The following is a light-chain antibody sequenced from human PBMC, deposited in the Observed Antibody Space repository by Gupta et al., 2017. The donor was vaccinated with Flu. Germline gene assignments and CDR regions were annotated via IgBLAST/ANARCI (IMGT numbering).Light chain of an antibody. CDR1: QSVSPS. Sequence: VLTPSQAPMSWSQGDRAVLSCRASQSVSPSFAWYQQKPGQAPRLLMYDASRRAAGVPARFSGSGSGTDFTLTISSLEPEDFAVYYCQQRSDLPLYTFGQGTKLDIK. V-gene: IGKV3-11*01. J-gene: IGKJ2*01. CDR3: QQRSDLPLYT. CDR2: DAS.